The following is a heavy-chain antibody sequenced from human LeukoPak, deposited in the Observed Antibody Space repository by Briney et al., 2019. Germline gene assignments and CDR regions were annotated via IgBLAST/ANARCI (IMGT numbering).Heavy chain of an antibody. D-gene: IGHD3-9*01. CDR3: ARDKGHFDVDY. CDR2: TYYSGNT. Sequence: SETVSLTCTVSGGSISSSGYYWGWIRQPPGKDLEWIGSTYYSGNTFYIPSLKSRLTISLDTSKNQFSLKLSSVTAADTAVYYCARDKGHFDVDYWGQGTLVTVSS. CDR1: GGSISSSGYY. V-gene: IGHV4-39*07. J-gene: IGHJ4*02.